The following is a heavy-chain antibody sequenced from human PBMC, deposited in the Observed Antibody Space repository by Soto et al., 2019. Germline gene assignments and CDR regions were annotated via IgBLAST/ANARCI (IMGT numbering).Heavy chain of an antibody. V-gene: IGHV3-33*01. CDR1: GFTFSSYG. J-gene: IGHJ3*02. CDR3: ARGGFGEYDAFDI. CDR2: IWYDGSNK. Sequence: QVQLVESGGGVVQPGRSLRLSCAASGFTFSSYGMHWVRQAPGKGLEWVAVIWYDGSNKYYADSVKGRFTISRDNSKNTLYLQMNSLRAEDTAVYYGARGGFGEYDAFDIWGQGTMVTVSS. D-gene: IGHD3-10*01.